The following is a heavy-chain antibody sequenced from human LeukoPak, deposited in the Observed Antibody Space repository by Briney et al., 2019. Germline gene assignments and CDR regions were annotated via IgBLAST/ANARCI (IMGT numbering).Heavy chain of an antibody. V-gene: IGHV3-74*01. CDR1: GFTFSVYW. J-gene: IGHJ4*02. Sequence: GGSLRLSCAASGFTFSVYWMHWVRQVPGKGLEWVSRIRSDGSSTTYADSVKGRFTISRDNAKNTLYLQMSSLRADDTAVYYCARDDYNRHWGQGTLVTVSS. CDR3: ARDDYNRH. D-gene: IGHD4-11*01. CDR2: IRSDGSST.